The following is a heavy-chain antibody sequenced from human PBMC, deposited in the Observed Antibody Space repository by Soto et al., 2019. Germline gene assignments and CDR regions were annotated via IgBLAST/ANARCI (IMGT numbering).Heavy chain of an antibody. CDR1: GYNFAGYW. CDR3: ARGGVSTRTFDY. Sequence: AESLKISCSGSGYNFAGYWIAWGRQMPGKGLELMGIIYPSDSDTRYRPSFQGQVTISADKSISSAYLQWSSLRASDTAMYYCARGGVSTRTFDYWGQGTPVTVSS. V-gene: IGHV5-51*01. J-gene: IGHJ4*02. CDR2: IYPSDSDT. D-gene: IGHD3-3*01.